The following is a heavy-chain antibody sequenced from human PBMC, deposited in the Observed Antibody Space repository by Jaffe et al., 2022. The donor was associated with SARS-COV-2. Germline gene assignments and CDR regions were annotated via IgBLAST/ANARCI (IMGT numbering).Heavy chain of an antibody. Sequence: QLQLQESGPGLVKPSETLSLTCTVSGSSISSGSYYWGWIRQPPGKGLEWIGSIFYSGSTYYNPSLKSRVTISVDTSKNQFSLKLSSVTAADTAVYYCARGPPHSSSWYVPHPHYFDYWGQGTLVTVSS. J-gene: IGHJ4*02. D-gene: IGHD6-13*01. CDR3: ARGPPHSSSWYVPHPHYFDY. CDR2: IFYSGST. CDR1: GSSISSGSYY. V-gene: IGHV4-39*01.